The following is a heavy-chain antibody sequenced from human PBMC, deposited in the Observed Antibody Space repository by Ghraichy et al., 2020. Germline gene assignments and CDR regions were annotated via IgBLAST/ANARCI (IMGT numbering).Heavy chain of an antibody. CDR2: IYYGGTT. CDR1: GDSVSRFY. D-gene: IGHD1/OR15-1a*01. Sequence: LETLSLTCGVSGDSVSRFYWSWIRQPPGKRLEWIGYIYYGGTTKYNPSLKSRVTMSVDTSKNQFSLNLRSVTDADTAVYYCARWRNNMDVWGQGTTVIVSS. CDR3: ARWRNNMDV. V-gene: IGHV4-59*02. J-gene: IGHJ6*02.